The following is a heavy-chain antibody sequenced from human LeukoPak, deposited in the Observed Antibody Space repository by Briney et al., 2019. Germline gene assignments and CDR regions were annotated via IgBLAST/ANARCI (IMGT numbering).Heavy chain of an antibody. CDR1: GGSFSGYY. J-gene: IGHJ4*02. CDR2: INHSGST. CDR3: ARGPLKYYYDSSGYSTPFSY. V-gene: IGHV4-34*01. Sequence: PSETLSLTCAVYGGSFSGYYWSWIRQPPGKGLEWSGEINHSGSTNYNPSLKSRVTISVDKSKNQFSLKLSSVTAADTAVYYCARGPLKYYYDSSGYSTPFSYWGQGTLVTVSS. D-gene: IGHD3-22*01.